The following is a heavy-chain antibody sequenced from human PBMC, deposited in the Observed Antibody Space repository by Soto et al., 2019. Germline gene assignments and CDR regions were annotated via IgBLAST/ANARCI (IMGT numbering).Heavy chain of an antibody. CDR1: GGTFSSYA. J-gene: IGHJ4*02. D-gene: IGHD5-18*01. CDR3: ARDGDPAMVPLDY. V-gene: IGHV1-69*12. CDR2: IIPIFGTA. Sequence: QVQLVQSGAEVKKPGSSVKVSCKASGGTFSSYAISWVRQAPGQGLEWMGGIIPIFGTANYSQKFQGRVTIPADESTSTADMEVSSLRSEGTAVYYCARDGDPAMVPLDYWGQGTLVTVYS.